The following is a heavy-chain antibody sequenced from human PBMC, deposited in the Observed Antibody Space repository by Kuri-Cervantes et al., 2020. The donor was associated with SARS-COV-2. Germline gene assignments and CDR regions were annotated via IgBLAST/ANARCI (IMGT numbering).Heavy chain of an antibody. CDR2: LTGAGGTT. V-gene: IGHV3-23*01. Sequence: ETLSLTCTVSGGSISSSSYYWGWIRQPPGKGLEWVSSLTGAGGTTYFADSVDGRFTISRDNSRNTLFLQMSSLRPEDTAVYYCARSPTPYWHPTFDLWGQGTRVTVSS. CDR1: GGSISSSSYY. J-gene: IGHJ4*02. D-gene: IGHD2-8*02. CDR3: ARSPTPYWHPTFDL.